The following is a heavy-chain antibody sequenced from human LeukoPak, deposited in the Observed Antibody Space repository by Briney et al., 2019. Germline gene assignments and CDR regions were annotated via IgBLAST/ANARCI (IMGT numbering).Heavy chain of an antibody. CDR1: GDSISSNYW. CDR3: ARDGDSSSRVYGYMDV. Sequence: SGTLSLTCAVSGDSISSNYWWTWVRQPPGKGLEWIGEIHHSGSTNYSPSLKSRVTVSVDNSRNEFSLSLSSVSAADTAVYYCARDGDSSSRVYGYMDVWGKGTTVTISS. J-gene: IGHJ6*03. D-gene: IGHD6-13*01. V-gene: IGHV4-4*02. CDR2: IHHSGST.